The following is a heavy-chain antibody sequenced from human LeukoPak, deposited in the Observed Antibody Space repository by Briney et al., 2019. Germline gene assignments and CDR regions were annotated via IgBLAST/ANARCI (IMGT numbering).Heavy chain of an antibody. D-gene: IGHD2-2*01. CDR1: GFTFSSYW. Sequence: GSLRLSCAASGFTFSSYWMHWVRQAPGKGLVWVSRINSDGSSTSYADSVKGRFTISRDNAKNTLYLQMNSLRAEDTAVYYCARGYCSSTSCSSVYYWGQGTLVTVSS. CDR3: ARGYCSSTSCSSVYY. CDR2: INSDGSST. V-gene: IGHV3-74*01. J-gene: IGHJ4*02.